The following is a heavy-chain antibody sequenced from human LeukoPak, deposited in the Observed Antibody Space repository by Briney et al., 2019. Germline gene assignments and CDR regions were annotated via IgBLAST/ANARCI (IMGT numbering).Heavy chain of an antibody. Sequence: PSETLSLTCAVYGGSFSGYYWSWIRQPPGKGLEWIGEINHGGSTNYNPSLKSRVTISVDTSKNQFSLKLSSVTAADTAVYYCARLADYGVLDYWGQGTLVTVSS. CDR2: INHGGST. CDR3: ARLADYGVLDY. V-gene: IGHV4-34*01. CDR1: GGSFSGYY. D-gene: IGHD4-17*01. J-gene: IGHJ4*02.